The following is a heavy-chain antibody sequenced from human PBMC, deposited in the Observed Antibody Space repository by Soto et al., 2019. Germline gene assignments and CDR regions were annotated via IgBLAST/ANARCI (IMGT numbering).Heavy chain of an antibody. D-gene: IGHD2-2*01. CDR2: IYPGDSDT. CDR1: GYSFTSYW. V-gene: IGHV5-51*01. CDR3: ARHPAVPAAPYYYYYMDV. Sequence: GESLKISCKGSGYSFTSYWIGWVRQMPGKGLEWMGIIYPGDSDTRYSPSFQGQVTISADKSISTAYLQWSSLKASDTAMYYCARHPAVPAAPYYYYYMDVWGKGTTVTVSS. J-gene: IGHJ6*03.